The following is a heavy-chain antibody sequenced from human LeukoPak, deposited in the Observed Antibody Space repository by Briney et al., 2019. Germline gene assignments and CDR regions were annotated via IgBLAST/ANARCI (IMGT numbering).Heavy chain of an antibody. CDR3: ARDKGNTIVGAMRGAFDI. D-gene: IGHD1-26*01. Sequence: GGSLRLSCAASGFTFSSYGMHWVRQAPGKGLEWVAVIWYDGSNKYYADSVKGRFTISRDNSKNTLYLQMNSLRAEDTAVYYCARDKGNTIVGAMRGAFDIWGQGTMVTVSS. J-gene: IGHJ3*02. CDR1: GFTFSSYG. V-gene: IGHV3-33*01. CDR2: IWYDGSNK.